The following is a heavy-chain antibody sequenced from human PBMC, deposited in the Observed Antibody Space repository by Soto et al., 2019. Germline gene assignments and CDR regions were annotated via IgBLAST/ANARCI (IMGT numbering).Heavy chain of an antibody. CDR1: GFTFSSYA. J-gene: IGHJ4*02. V-gene: IGHV3-23*01. CDR2: ISGSGGST. CDR3: AKGYGRGWHHFDY. D-gene: IGHD6-19*01. Sequence: PGGSLRLSCAASGFTFSSYAMSWVRQAPGKGLEWVSAISGSGGSTYYADYVKGRFTISSDNSKNTLHLEMHSLRGEDTAVYYCAKGYGRGWHHFDYWGQGTLVTVSS.